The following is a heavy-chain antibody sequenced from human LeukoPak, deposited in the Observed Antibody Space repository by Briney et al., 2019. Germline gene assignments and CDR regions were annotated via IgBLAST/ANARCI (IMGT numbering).Heavy chain of an antibody. Sequence: GGSLRLSCAASGFTFDDYAMHWVRQAPGKGLEWVSAISGSGGSTYYADSVKGRFTISRDNSKNTLYLQMNSLRAEDTAVYYCAKAGTVGYSTTWRFDYWGQGTLVTVSS. D-gene: IGHD6-13*01. CDR3: AKAGTVGYSTTWRFDY. CDR2: ISGSGGST. CDR1: GFTFDDYA. J-gene: IGHJ4*02. V-gene: IGHV3-23*01.